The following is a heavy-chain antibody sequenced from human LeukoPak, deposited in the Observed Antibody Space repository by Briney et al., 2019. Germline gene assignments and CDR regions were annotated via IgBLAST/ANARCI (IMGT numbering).Heavy chain of an antibody. D-gene: IGHD3-22*01. CDR1: GGSISSYY. V-gene: IGHV4-39*07. CDR3: ARNTYYYDSSGYSYYFDY. Sequence: SETLSLTRTVSGGSISSYYWGWIRQPPGKGLEWIGSIYYSGSTYYNPSLKSRVTISVDTSKNQFSLKLSSVTAADTAVYYCARNTYYYDSSGYSYYFDYWGQGTLVTVSS. CDR2: IYYSGST. J-gene: IGHJ4*02.